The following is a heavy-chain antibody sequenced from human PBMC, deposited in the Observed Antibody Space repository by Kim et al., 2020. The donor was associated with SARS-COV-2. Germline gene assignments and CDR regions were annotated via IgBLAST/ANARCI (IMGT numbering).Heavy chain of an antibody. V-gene: IGHV3-73*01. CDR2: IRSKANSYAT. J-gene: IGHJ6*02. D-gene: IGHD1-1*01. CDR3: TRHYNRLRAGSYYYYGMDV. CDR1: GFTFSGSA. Sequence: GGSLRLSCAASGFTFSGSAMHWVRQASGKGLEWVGRIRSKANSYATAYAASVKGRFTISRDDSKNTAYLQMNSLKTEDTAVYYCTRHYNRLRAGSYYYYGMDVWGQRTTVTVCS.